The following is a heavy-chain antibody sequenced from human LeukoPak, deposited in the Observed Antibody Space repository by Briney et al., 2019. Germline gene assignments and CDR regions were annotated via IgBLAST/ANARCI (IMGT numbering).Heavy chain of an antibody. CDR3: ARHRYYYDSSGYYYFFDY. J-gene: IGHJ4*02. CDR1: GGSISSGDYY. D-gene: IGHD3-22*01. V-gene: IGHV4-30-4*08. CDR2: IYYSGST. Sequence: SQTLSLTCTVSGGSISSGDYYWSWIRQPPGKGLEWIGYIYYSGSTYYNPSLKSRVTISVDTSKNQFSLKLSSVTAADTAVYYCARHRYYYDSSGYYYFFDYWGQGTLVTVSS.